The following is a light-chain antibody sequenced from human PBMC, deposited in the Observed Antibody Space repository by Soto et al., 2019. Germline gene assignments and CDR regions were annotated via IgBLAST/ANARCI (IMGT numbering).Light chain of an antibody. CDR2: GAF. CDR3: QQRNIWPPVT. CDR1: PSVTNY. Sequence: EIVLTQSPATLSLSPGERATLSCRASPSVTNYLAWYQQKPGQAPRLLIYGAFNRATGIPARFCGSGSGTDFTLTISSLEPEDFAVYYCQQRNIWPPVTFGQGTRLEIK. J-gene: IGKJ5*01. V-gene: IGKV3-11*01.